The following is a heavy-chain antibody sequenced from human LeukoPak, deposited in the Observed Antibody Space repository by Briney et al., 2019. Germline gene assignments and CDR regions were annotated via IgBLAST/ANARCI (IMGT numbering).Heavy chain of an antibody. CDR1: GGSISSSSYY. V-gene: IGHV4-39*01. CDR3: ARRILSGWYMGAFDI. Sequence: SETLSLTCTVSGGSISSSSYYWGWIPQPPGKGLEWIGSIYYSGSTYYDPSLKSRVTISVDTSKNQFSLKLSSVTAADTAVYYCARRILSGWYMGAFDIWGQGTMVTVSS. D-gene: IGHD6-19*01. J-gene: IGHJ3*02. CDR2: IYYSGST.